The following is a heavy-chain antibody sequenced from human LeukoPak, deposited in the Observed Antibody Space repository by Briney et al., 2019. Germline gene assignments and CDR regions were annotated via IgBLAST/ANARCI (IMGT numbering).Heavy chain of an antibody. CDR1: GFSLDDYG. CDR2: IKGNGGSR. Sequence: GGSLRLSRAPSGFSLDDYGMNWVRQAPGPGREGVSGIKGNGGSRGYAESLKGRFTISSDKAKHSLYLQMNSLRAEDTAVYYCARDRGTSDPGDWFDSWGQGTLVTVSS. CDR3: ARDRGTSDPGDWFDS. V-gene: IGHV3-20*04. D-gene: IGHD4-23*01. J-gene: IGHJ5*01.